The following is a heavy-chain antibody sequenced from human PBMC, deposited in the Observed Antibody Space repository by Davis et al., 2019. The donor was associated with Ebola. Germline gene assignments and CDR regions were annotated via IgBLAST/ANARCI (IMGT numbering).Heavy chain of an antibody. CDR3: AKDQSTVHCGGDCYPYYYYMDV. Sequence: PGGSLRLSCAASGFTFSSYWMSWVRQAPGKGLEWVSAISGSGGSTYYADSVKGRFTISRDNSKNTLYLQMNSLRAEDTAVYYCAKDQSTVHCGGDCYPYYYYMDVWGKGTTVTVSS. CDR2: ISGSGGST. CDR1: GFTFSSYW. D-gene: IGHD2-21*01. V-gene: IGHV3-23*01. J-gene: IGHJ6*03.